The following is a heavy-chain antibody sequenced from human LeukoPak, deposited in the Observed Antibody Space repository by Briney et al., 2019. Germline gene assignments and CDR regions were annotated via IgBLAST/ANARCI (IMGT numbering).Heavy chain of an antibody. Sequence: SVKVSCKASGGTFSGYAISWVRQAPGQGLEWMGRIIPIVHILNYAQRLQGRVTISADKSTSTAYMVLSSLRSEDSAVYYCARGVVVEVPTGGYYYYGMDVWGQGTTVTVSS. J-gene: IGHJ6*02. D-gene: IGHD2-15*01. CDR1: GGTFSGYA. V-gene: IGHV1-69*04. CDR2: IIPIVHIL. CDR3: ARGVVVEVPTGGYYYYGMDV.